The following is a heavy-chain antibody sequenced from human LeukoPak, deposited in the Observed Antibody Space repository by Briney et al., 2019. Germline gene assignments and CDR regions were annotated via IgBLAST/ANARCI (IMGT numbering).Heavy chain of an antibody. Sequence: QPGGSLRLSCAASGFTFSSFWMHWVRQAPGKGLVWVSRINSGGSTTNYADSVKGRFTISRDNAKNTLFLQMNSLRAEDTAVYYCAAHFTVVRGVIINDFDHWGQGTLVTVSS. J-gene: IGHJ4*02. CDR1: GFTFSSFW. D-gene: IGHD3-10*01. CDR3: AAHFTVVRGVIINDFDH. CDR2: INSGGSTT. V-gene: IGHV3-74*01.